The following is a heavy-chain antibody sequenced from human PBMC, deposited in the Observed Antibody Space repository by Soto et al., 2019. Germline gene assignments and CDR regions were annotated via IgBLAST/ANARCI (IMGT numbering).Heavy chain of an antibody. D-gene: IGHD3-10*01. Sequence: SETLSLTCTVSGGSISSGDYYWSWIRQPPGKGLEWIGYIYYSGSTYYNPSLKSRVTISVDTSKNQFSLKLSSVTAADTAVYYCARFPYYYGSGSYYSPGAFDIWGQGTMVTVSS. CDR1: GGSISSGDYY. CDR3: ARFPYYYGSGSYYSPGAFDI. J-gene: IGHJ3*02. V-gene: IGHV4-30-4*01. CDR2: IYYSGST.